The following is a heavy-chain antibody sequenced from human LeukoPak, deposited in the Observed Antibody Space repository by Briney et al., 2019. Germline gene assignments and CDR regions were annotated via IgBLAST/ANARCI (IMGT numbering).Heavy chain of an antibody. CDR1: GFTFSSYA. CDR2: ISYDGSNK. J-gene: IGHJ5*02. D-gene: IGHD3-22*01. Sequence: GRSLRLSCAASGFTFSSYAMHWVRQAPGKGLEWVAVISYDGSNKYYADSVKGRFTISRDNSKNTLYLQMNSLRTEDTAIYYCTIDKGPPNHYDSRGPSDHWGQGTVVTVSS. V-gene: IGHV3-30-3*01. CDR3: TIDKGPPNHYDSRGPSDH.